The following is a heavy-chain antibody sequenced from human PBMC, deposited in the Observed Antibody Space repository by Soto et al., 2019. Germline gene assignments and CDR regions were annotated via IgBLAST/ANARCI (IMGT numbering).Heavy chain of an antibody. V-gene: IGHV1-46*01. CDR3: ATGATVDL. CDR1: GYTFTSYN. D-gene: IGHD1-26*01. Sequence: RASVKVSCKTSGYTFTSYNVHWVRQAPGQGLEWLGIIKPSTGQTRDAQKVQGRITMTRDTSASTVCMELTRLRSEDTAVYYCATGATVDLWGQGTLVTVSS. CDR2: IKPSTGQT. J-gene: IGHJ5*02.